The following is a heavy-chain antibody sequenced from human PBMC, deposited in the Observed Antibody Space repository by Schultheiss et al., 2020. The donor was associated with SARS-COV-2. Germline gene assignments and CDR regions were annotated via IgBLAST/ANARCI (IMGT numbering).Heavy chain of an antibody. D-gene: IGHD6-19*01. CDR2: IYHGGAT. CDR1: GGSITSENW. Sequence: SETLSLTCSVSGGSITSENWWTWVRQPPGKGLEWIGLIYHGGATTYNPSLKSRVTISVDKSNNQFSLDLHSVTAADTAVYFCSRVPPMAVADLYYYGMDVWGQGASVTVSS. V-gene: IGHV4-4*02. J-gene: IGHJ6*02. CDR3: SRVPPMAVADLYYYGMDV.